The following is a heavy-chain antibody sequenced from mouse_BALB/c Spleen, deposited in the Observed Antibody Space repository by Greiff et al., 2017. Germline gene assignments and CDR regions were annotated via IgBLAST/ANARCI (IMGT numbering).Heavy chain of an antibody. V-gene: IGHV5-4*02. CDR3: AREGWDRYYFDY. J-gene: IGHJ2*01. CDR2: ISDGGSYT. Sequence: EVQGVESGGGLVKPGGSLKLSCAASGFTFSDYYMYWVRQTPEKRLEWVATISDGGSYTYYPDSVKGRFTISRDNAKNNLYLQMSSLKSEDTAMYYCAREGWDRYYFDYWGQGTTLTVSS. CDR1: GFTFSDYY. D-gene: IGHD3-3*01.